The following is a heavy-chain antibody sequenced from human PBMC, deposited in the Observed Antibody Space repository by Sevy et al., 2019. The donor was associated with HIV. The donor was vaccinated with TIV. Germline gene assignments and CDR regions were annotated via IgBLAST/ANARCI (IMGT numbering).Heavy chain of an antibody. D-gene: IGHD3-3*01. J-gene: IGHJ6*02. CDR2: INHSGST. CDR3: AREPYYDFWSGYYLPPYYYYYGMDV. CDR1: GGSFSGYY. Sequence: SETLSLTCAVYGGSFSGYYWSWIRQPPGKGLEWIGEINHSGSTNYNPSLKSRVTISVDTSKNQFSLKLSYVTAADTAVYYCAREPYYDFWSGYYLPPYYYYYGMDVWGQGTTVTVSS. V-gene: IGHV4-34*01.